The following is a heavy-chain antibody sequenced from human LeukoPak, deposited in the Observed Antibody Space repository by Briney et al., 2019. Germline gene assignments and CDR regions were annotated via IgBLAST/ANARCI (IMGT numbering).Heavy chain of an antibody. CDR2: MNPNSGNT. CDR1: GYTFTSYD. CDR3: ARVGYSYGFYYYYYMDV. D-gene: IGHD5-18*01. J-gene: IGHJ6*03. V-gene: IGHV1-8*03. Sequence: ASVKVSCQASGYTFTSYDINWVRQATGQGLEWMGWMNPNSGNTGYAQKFQGRVTITRNTSISTAYMELSSLRSEDTAVYYCARVGYSYGFYYYYYMDVWGKGTTVTVSS.